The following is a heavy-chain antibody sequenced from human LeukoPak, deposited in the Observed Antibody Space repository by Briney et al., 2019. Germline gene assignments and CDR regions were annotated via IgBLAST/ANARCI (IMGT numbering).Heavy chain of an antibody. CDR3: AITGDYYGSGSYYNPSYYYYYGMDV. Sequence: SETLSLTCSFYGGSLSGYYWGWIRQPPGKGLEWIGSLYYSGDTYYNPSLKSRVTISADTSKNQFSLKLSSATAADTAVYYCAITGDYYGSGSYYNPSYYYYYGMDVWGQGTTVTVSS. J-gene: IGHJ6*02. V-gene: IGHV4-59*05. D-gene: IGHD3-10*01. CDR1: GGSLSGYY. CDR2: LYYSGDT.